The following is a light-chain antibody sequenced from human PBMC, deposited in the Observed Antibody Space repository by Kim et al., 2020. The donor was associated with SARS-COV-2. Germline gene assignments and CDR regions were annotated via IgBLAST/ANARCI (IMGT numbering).Light chain of an antibody. CDR3: SSYTTSSTRV. Sequence: GQSITISCTGTSSDVGGFDYVSWYQQYPGKAPKLLIYDVTKRPSAISDRFSGSKSGNTASLTISGLQAEDEADYYCSSYTTSSTRVFGGGTQLTVL. J-gene: IGLJ3*02. V-gene: IGLV2-14*03. CDR2: DVT. CDR1: SSDVGGFDY.